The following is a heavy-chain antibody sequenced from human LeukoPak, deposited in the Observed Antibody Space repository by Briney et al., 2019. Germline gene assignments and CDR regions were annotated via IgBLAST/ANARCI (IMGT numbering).Heavy chain of an antibody. CDR2: INSDGSIT. CDR1: GFTFSAYW. V-gene: IGHV3-74*01. D-gene: IGHD2-2*01. Sequence: GGSLRLSCAASGFTFSAYWMHWVRHAPGRGLVWVSRINSDGSITSYADSVKGRFTISRDNAKNTLYLQMNSLRAEDTAVYYCTRGARYCTSTSCQVRYYMDVWGKGTTVTFSS. J-gene: IGHJ6*03. CDR3: TRGARYCTSTSCQVRYYMDV.